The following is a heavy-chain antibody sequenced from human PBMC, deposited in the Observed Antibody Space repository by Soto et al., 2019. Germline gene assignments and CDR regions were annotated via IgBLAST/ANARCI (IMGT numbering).Heavy chain of an antibody. CDR2: ISNDGSNE. CDR3: AKGEVRGIILSYFDY. D-gene: IGHD3-10*01. Sequence: GSLRLSCAGSGFTFRWFGMNWVRQAPGKGLEWVARISNDGSNEYYVDSVKGRFTISRDNSKNTLYLQMDSLRAEDTAVYYCAKGEVRGIILSYFDYWGLGTLVTVSS. CDR1: GFTFRWFG. J-gene: IGHJ4*02. V-gene: IGHV3-30*18.